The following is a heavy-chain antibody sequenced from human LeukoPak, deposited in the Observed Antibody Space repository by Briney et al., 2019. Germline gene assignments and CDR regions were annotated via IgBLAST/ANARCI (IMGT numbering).Heavy chain of an antibody. CDR3: AKGGGYYDSRLDY. V-gene: IGHV3-30*18. CDR1: GFTFRSYG. Sequence: GGSLRLSCAASGFTFRSYGMHWVRQAPGKGLEWVAVISYDGSNKYYADSVKGRFIISRDNSKNTLYLKMNSLRAEDTAVYYCAKGGGYYDSRLDYWGQGTLVTVSS. CDR2: ISYDGSNK. D-gene: IGHD3-22*01. J-gene: IGHJ4*02.